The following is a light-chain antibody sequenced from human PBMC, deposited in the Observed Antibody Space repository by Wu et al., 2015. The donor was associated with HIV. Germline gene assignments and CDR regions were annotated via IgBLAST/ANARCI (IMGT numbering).Light chain of an antibody. CDR3: QQYGTSPRYT. V-gene: IGKV3-20*01. Sequence: EIVLTQSPGTLSLSPRERATLSCRASQSISGNYVAWYQQKPGQAPRLLIYDASGRATGIPDRFSGTGSGTDFTLTISRLESEDFAIYYCQQYGTSPRYTFGQGTKLEIK. CDR2: DAS. CDR1: QSISGNY. J-gene: IGKJ2*01.